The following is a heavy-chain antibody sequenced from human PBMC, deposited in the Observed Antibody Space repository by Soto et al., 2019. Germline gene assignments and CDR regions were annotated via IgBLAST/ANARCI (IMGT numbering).Heavy chain of an antibody. CDR1: GFIFSTSW. D-gene: IGHD2-15*01. V-gene: IGHV3-7*05. Sequence: PGGSLRLSCAASGFIFSTSWMTWVRQAPGKGLEWVAGINEDGSQEYYVDSVKGRFIISRDNARNSLYLQMNSLRAEDTAVYYWARARVFACYDYWGQGTVVTVSS. J-gene: IGHJ4*02. CDR3: ARARVFACYDY. CDR2: INEDGSQE.